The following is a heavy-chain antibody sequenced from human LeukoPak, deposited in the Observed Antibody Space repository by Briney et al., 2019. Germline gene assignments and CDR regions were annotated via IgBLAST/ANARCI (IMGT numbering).Heavy chain of an antibody. D-gene: IGHD5-18*01. J-gene: IGHJ4*02. CDR1: GGSISSYY. Sequence: KPSETLSLTCTVSGGSISSYYWSWIRQPPGQGLEWIGEIYHSGSANYNPSLKSRVTISVDKSKNQLSLKLISVTAADTAVYYCARDVGTALVTGDYWGPGTLVTVSS. V-gene: IGHV4-59*12. CDR3: ARDVGTALVTGDY. CDR2: IYHSGSA.